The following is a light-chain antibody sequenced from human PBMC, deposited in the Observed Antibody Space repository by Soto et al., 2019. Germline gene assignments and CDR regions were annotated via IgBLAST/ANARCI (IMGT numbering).Light chain of an antibody. V-gene: IGKV3-15*01. J-gene: IGKJ1*01. CDR2: DAS. CDR3: QQYDIWPPWT. Sequence: EIEMTQSPATLSVSPGERATLSCRSSQSVGRKLAWYQQKPGQAPRLLIYDASNRAMGVPARFSGSGSGTEFTLTISSLQSEDVADYQCQQYDIWPPWTFGQGNKVEI. CDR1: QSVGRK.